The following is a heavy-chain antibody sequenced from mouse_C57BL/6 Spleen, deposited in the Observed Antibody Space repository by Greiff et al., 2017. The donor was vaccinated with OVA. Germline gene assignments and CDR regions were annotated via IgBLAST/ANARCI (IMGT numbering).Heavy chain of an antibody. CDR2: IDPSDSYT. V-gene: IGHV1-50*01. J-gene: IGHJ2*01. Sequence: QVQLQQPGAELVKPGASVKLSCKASGYTFTSYWMQWVKQRPGQGLEWIGEIDPSDSYTNYNQKFKGKATLTVDTSSSTAYMQLSSLTSEDSAVYYCTTVVAKGYCDYWGQGTTLTVSS. CDR3: TTVVAKGYCDY. D-gene: IGHD1-1*01. CDR1: GYTFTSYW.